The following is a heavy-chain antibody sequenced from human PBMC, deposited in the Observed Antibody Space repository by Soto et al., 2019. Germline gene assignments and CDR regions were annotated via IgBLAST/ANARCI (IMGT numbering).Heavy chain of an antibody. CDR2: ISYDGSNK. CDR1: GFTFSSYG. V-gene: IGHV3-30*18. Sequence: QVQLVESGGGVVQPGRSLRLSCAASGFTFSSYGMHWVRQAPGKGLEWVAVISYDGSNKYYADSVKGRFTISRDNSKNTLYLQMNSLRAEDTAVYYCAKDQVVVVPAAIPHYYYYGMDVWGQGTTVTVSS. CDR3: AKDQVVVVPAAIPHYYYYGMDV. D-gene: IGHD2-2*01. J-gene: IGHJ6*02.